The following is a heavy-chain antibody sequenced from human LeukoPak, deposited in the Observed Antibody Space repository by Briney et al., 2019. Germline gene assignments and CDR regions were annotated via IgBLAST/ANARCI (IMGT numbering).Heavy chain of an antibody. Sequence: GGSLRLSCAASGFTFSGSALHWVRQASGKGLEWVSLIYSGGSTFYADSVKGRFTISRDNSKNTLYLQMNSLRAEDTAVYYCARGGSYLSAFDIWGQGTMVTVSS. J-gene: IGHJ3*02. V-gene: IGHV3-53*01. CDR2: IYSGGST. D-gene: IGHD1-26*01. CDR1: GFTFSGSA. CDR3: ARGGSYLSAFDI.